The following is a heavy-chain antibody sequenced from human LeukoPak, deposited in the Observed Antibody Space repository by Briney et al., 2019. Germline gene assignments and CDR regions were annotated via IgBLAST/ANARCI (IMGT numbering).Heavy chain of an antibody. CDR1: GFTFSNYA. J-gene: IGHJ6*04. CDR2: ITGSAADT. V-gene: IGHV3-23*01. D-gene: IGHD3-10*01. CDR3: AKPTVGSGSHYGLDV. Sequence: GGSLRRSGAASGFTFSNYAMSWVRQAPGKRLKWVSAITGSAADTYSADSVKGRFTISRNNSRNTLYLQMNSLRAEDTAVYYCAKPTVGSGSHYGLDVWGKGTTVTVSS.